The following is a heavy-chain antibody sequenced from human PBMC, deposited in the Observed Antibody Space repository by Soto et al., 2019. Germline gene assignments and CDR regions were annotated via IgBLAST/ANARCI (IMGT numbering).Heavy chain of an antibody. V-gene: IGHV4-30-4*08. CDR2: IYYSGST. CDR1: GGSISSGYY. D-gene: IGHD2-15*01. Sequence: PSETLSLTCSVSGGSISSGYYWTWIRQHPGKGLEWIGYIYYSGSTYYNPSLNSRVTISVDTSKNQFSLKLSSVTAADTAVYYCARVVLAAAHLRYYYYGMDVWGQGTTVTVSS. J-gene: IGHJ6*02. CDR3: ARVVLAAAHLRYYYYGMDV.